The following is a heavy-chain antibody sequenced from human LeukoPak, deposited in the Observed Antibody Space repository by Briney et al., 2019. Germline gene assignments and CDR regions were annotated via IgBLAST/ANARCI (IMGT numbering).Heavy chain of an antibody. V-gene: IGHV4-59*01. D-gene: IGHD1-1*01. CDR1: GGSMSDYY. CDR3: ARDQRRTSCFDY. Sequence: SETLSLTCTVSGGSMSDYYWSWVRQPPGKGLEWIGYIYCTGTTNYHPSLKSRVTILVHTSKNQFSLKLNSVTAADRGVYYCARDQRRTSCFDYWGQGTLVTVSS. J-gene: IGHJ4*02. CDR2: IYCTGTT.